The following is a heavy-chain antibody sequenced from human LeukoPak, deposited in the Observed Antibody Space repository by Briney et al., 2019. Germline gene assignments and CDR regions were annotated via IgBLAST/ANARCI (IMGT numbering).Heavy chain of an antibody. J-gene: IGHJ4*02. CDR2: ISSSSSTI. Sequence: GGSLRLSSAASGFTFSSYSMNWVRQAPGKGLEWVSYISSSSSTIYYADSVKGRFTISRDNAKNSPYLQMNSLRDEDTAVYYCATTIVVVTAIQYYWGQGTLVTVSS. CDR3: ATTIVVVTAIQYY. V-gene: IGHV3-48*02. D-gene: IGHD2-21*02. CDR1: GFTFSSYS.